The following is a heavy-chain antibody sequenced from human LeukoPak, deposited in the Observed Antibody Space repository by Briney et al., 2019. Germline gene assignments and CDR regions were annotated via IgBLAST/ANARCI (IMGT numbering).Heavy chain of an antibody. Sequence: SETLSLTCAVYGGSFSGYYWNWIRQPPGKGLEWIGYIYHSGSTNYNPSLQSRVTISVDTSKNQFSLNLNSVTAADTAVYYCARGGAARLHFQNWGQGTLVTVSS. CDR1: GGSFSGYY. CDR3: ARGGAARLHFQN. J-gene: IGHJ1*01. V-gene: IGHV4-59*01. D-gene: IGHD6-6*01. CDR2: IYHSGST.